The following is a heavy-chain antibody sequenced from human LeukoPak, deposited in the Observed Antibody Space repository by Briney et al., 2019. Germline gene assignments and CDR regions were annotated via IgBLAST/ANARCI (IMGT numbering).Heavy chain of an antibody. V-gene: IGHV1-2*02. CDR1: GYTFTGYY. Sequence: ASVKVSCKASGYTFTGYYMHWVRHAPGQGLEWMGWINPNSGGTNYAQKFQGRVTMTRDTSISTAYMELSRLRSDDTAVYYCARQSSGFNWFDPWGQGTLVTVSS. CDR3: ARQSSGFNWFDP. J-gene: IGHJ5*02. D-gene: IGHD6-19*01. CDR2: INPNSGGT.